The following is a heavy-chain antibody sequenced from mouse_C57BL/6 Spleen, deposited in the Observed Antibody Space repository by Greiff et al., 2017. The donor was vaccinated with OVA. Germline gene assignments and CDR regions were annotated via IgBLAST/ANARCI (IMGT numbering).Heavy chain of an antibody. J-gene: IGHJ3*01. CDR1: GYTFTSYW. CDR3: ARQDYDHEGVWFAY. V-gene: IGHV1-64*01. D-gene: IGHD2-4*01. Sequence: QVQLKQPGAELVKPGASVKLSCKASGYTFTSYWMHWVKQRPGQGLEWIGMIHPNSGSTNYNEKFKSKATLTVDKSSSTAYMQLSSLTSEDSAVYYCARQDYDHEGVWFAYWGQGTLVTVSA. CDR2: IHPNSGST.